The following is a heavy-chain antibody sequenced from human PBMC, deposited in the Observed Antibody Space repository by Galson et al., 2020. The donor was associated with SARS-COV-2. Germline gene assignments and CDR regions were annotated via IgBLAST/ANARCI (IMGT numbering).Heavy chain of an antibody. D-gene: IGHD2-21*02. CDR3: ARDLRPGLLFVP. CDR2: IIPILGIA. Sequence: SVKVSCKASGGTFSSYAISWVRQAPGQGLEWMGGIIPILGIANYAQKFQGRVTITADKSTSTAYMELSSLRSEDTAVYYCARDLRPGLLFVPWGQGTLVTVSS. J-gene: IGHJ5*02. V-gene: IGHV1-69*10. CDR1: GGTFSSYA.